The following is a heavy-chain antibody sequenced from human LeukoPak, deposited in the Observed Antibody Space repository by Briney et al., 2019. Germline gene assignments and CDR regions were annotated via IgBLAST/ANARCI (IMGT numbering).Heavy chain of an antibody. CDR2: MSGSGGGT. Sequence: GGSLRLSCAVSGITLSNCGMSWVRQAPGKGLEWVAGMSGSGGGTNYADSVKGRFTVSRDNSKNTLYLQMKSLRAEDTAVYFCAKRGVVIRVILVGFYKEAYYFDSWGQGALVTVSS. V-gene: IGHV3-23*01. CDR3: AKRGVVIRVILVGFYKEAYYFDS. CDR1: GITLSNCG. J-gene: IGHJ4*02. D-gene: IGHD3-22*01.